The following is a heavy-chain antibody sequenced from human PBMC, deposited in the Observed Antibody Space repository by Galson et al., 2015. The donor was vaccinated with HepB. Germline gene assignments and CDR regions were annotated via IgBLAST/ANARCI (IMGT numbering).Heavy chain of an antibody. J-gene: IGHJ3*02. D-gene: IGHD6-13*01. CDR2: IYPGDSDT. CDR3: ACRTFIAAAVAIGHDAFDI. Sequence: QSGAEVKKPGESLKISCKGSGYSFTSYWIGWVRQMPGKGLEWMGIIYPGDSDTRYSPSFKGQVTISADKSISTAYLQWSSLKASDTAIYYCACRTFIAAAVAIGHDAFDIWGQGTMVTVSS. V-gene: IGHV5-51*03. CDR1: GYSFTSYW.